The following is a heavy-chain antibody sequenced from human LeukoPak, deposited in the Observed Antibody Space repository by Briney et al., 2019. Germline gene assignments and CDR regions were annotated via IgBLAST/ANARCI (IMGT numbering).Heavy chain of an antibody. J-gene: IGHJ3*02. V-gene: IGHV4-59*11. Sequence: KASETLSLTCTVSGGSISSHYWSWIRQPPGKGLEWIGFVYYSGTTNYNPSLRGRVTMSVDTSRNHFSLKLTSVTAADTALYYCARLLDNDSSGYPDTLYMWGQGTMVTISS. CDR3: ARLLDNDSSGYPDTLYM. CDR1: GGSISSHY. D-gene: IGHD3-22*01. CDR2: VYYSGTT.